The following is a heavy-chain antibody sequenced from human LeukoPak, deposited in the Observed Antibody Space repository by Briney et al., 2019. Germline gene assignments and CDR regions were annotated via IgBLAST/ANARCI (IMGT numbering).Heavy chain of an antibody. Sequence: GKSLRLSCSASGFTFSRYSMNWVRQAPGKGLEWVSYISGGSTTMYYADSVKGRFTVSRDNAKNSLFLQMNSLRDEDTAVYYCASVILATIKAIDYWGQGTLVTVSS. V-gene: IGHV3-48*02. J-gene: IGHJ4*02. CDR1: GFTFSRYS. D-gene: IGHD5-12*01. CDR2: ISGGSTTM. CDR3: ASVILATIKAIDY.